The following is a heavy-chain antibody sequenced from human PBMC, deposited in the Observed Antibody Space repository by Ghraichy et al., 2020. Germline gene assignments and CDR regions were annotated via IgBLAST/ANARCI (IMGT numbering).Heavy chain of an antibody. V-gene: IGHV3-7*01. CDR1: GFTFSNYW. CDR3: VSWAKGSDY. D-gene: IGHD1-26*01. CDR2: IKQDGSEK. Sequence: GESLRLSCAASGFTFSNYWMNWVRQAPGKGLEWVANIKQDGSEKNYVDSVKGRFTISRDNAKNSLYLQMNSLRAEDTAVYYCVSWAKGSDYWGQGTLVTVSS. J-gene: IGHJ4*02.